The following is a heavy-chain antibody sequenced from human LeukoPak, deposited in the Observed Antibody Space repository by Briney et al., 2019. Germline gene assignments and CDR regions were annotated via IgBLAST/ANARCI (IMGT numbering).Heavy chain of an antibody. D-gene: IGHD6-13*01. J-gene: IGHJ4*02. CDR2: IYYSGST. V-gene: IGHV4-59*01. CDR3: ARGPPPNSSSWYSLSY. CDR1: SRSISSYY. Sequence: SETLSFTCTVSSRSISSYYWSWIRQPPGKGLEWIGYIYYSGSTNYNPSLKSRVTISVDTSKNQFSLKLSSVTAADTAVYYCARGPPPNSSSWYSLSYWGQGTLVTVSS.